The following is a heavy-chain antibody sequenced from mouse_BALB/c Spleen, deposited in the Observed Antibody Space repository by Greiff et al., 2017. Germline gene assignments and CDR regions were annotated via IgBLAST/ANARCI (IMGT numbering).Heavy chain of an antibody. CDR3: ARNYGSSYEYFDD. CDR1: GYTFTDYA. D-gene: IGHD1-1*01. J-gene: IGHJ1*01. Sequence: QVQLQQSGPELVRPGVSVKISCKGSGYTFTDYAMHWVKQSHAKRLEWIGVISTYSGNTNYNQKFKGKATMTVDKSSNTAYLELARMTSEDSAIYYYARNYGSSYEYFDDWGAGTTVTVSS. V-gene: IGHV1S137*01. CDR2: ISTYSGNT.